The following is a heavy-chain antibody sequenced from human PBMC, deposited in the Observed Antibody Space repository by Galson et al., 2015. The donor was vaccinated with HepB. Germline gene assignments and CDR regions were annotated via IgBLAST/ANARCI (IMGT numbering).Heavy chain of an antibody. CDR3: GRVRYSYEGGDY. Sequence: TLSLTCTVSGRSTSRGDYYWPWIRQPPGSGLEWFVYIFYSWSTSYNPSFKTPITISIDTSKNQFSLTLSSVTAVDTGVIYCGRVRYSYEGGDYWGQGTMVTVSS. CDR1: GRSTSRGDYY. J-gene: IGHJ4*02. V-gene: IGHV4-30-4*08. CDR2: IFYSWST. D-gene: IGHD5-18*01.